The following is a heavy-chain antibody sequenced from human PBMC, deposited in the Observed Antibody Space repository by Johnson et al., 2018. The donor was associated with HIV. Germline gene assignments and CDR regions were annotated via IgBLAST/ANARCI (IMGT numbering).Heavy chain of an antibody. D-gene: IGHD3-16*01. CDR3: AKCIWGSSLIEVFDI. Sequence: QVQLVESGGGVVQPGRSLRLSCAVSGLTFSNYGMHWVRQAPGKGLEWVAVMSYDGSNKYYTDSVRGRFTISRDNSKHTLYLQMNSLRVEDTAVYYCAKCIWGSSLIEVFDIWGQGSTVIVSS. V-gene: IGHV3-33*06. CDR1: GLTFSNYG. CDR2: MSYDGSNK. J-gene: IGHJ3*02.